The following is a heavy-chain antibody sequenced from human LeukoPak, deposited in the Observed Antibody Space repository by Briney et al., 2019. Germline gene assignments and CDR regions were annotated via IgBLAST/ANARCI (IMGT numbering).Heavy chain of an antibody. CDR1: GFTFSDYY. Sequence: PGGSLRLSWAASGFTFSDYYMSWIRQAPGKGLEWVSYISSSGSTIYYADSVKGRFTISRDNAKNSLYLQMNSLRAEDTAVYYCARERLPFGDYDPFDYWGQGTLVTVSS. CDR3: ARERLPFGDYDPFDY. D-gene: IGHD4-17*01. J-gene: IGHJ4*02. CDR2: ISSSGSTI. V-gene: IGHV3-11*01.